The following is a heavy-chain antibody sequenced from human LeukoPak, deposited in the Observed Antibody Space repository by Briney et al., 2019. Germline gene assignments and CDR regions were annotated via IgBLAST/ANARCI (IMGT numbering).Heavy chain of an antibody. CDR1: GFTFSSYS. J-gene: IGHJ6*02. V-gene: IGHV3-30*03. CDR2: ISYDGTNI. D-gene: IGHD2-15*01. CDR3: ARGRGGRVYYYYGMDV. Sequence: GGSLRLSCAASGFTFSSYSMNWVRQAPGKGLEWVAVISYDGTNIYFADSVKGRFTSSRDNSKNTLYLQMNSLRAEDTAVYYCARGRGGRVYYYYGMDVWGQGTTVTVSS.